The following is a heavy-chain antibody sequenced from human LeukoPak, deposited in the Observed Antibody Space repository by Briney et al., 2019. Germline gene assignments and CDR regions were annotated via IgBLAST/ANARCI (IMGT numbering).Heavy chain of an antibody. D-gene: IGHD1-1*01. V-gene: IGHV3-53*01. CDR3: AKAGTSRYYYYYMDV. CDR2: IYSGGST. CDR1: GFTVSSNY. J-gene: IGHJ6*03. Sequence: GGSLRLSCAASGFTVSSNYMSWVRQAPGKGLEWVSVIYSGGSTYYADSVKGRFTISRDNSKNTLYLQMNSLRAEDTAVYYCAKAGTSRYYYYYMDVWGKGTTVTVSS.